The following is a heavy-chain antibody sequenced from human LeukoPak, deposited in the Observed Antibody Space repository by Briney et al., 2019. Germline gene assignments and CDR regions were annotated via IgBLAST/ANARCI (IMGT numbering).Heavy chain of an antibody. V-gene: IGHV3-23*01. J-gene: IGHJ4*02. CDR2: ISGSGGST. CDR1: GFTFSSYA. Sequence: GGSLRLSCAASGFTFSSYAMSWVRQAPGKGLEGVSAISGSGGSTYYADSVKGRFTISRDNSKNTLYLQMNSLRAEDTAVYYCAKGVEWLRHFDYWGQGTLVTVSS. CDR3: AKGVEWLRHFDY. D-gene: IGHD5-12*01.